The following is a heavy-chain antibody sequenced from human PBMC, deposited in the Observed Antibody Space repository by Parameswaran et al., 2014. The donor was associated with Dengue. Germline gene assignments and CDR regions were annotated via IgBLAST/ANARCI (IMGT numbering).Heavy chain of an antibody. J-gene: IGHJ4*02. V-gene: IGHV1-46*01. CDR2: INPSGGST. D-gene: IGHD3-16*01. CDR3: ARVGVDTSDY. Sequence: WVRQAPGQGLEWMGIINPSGGSTSYAQKFQGRVTMTRDTSTSTVYMELSSLRSEDTAVYYCARVGVDTSDYWGQGTLVTVSS.